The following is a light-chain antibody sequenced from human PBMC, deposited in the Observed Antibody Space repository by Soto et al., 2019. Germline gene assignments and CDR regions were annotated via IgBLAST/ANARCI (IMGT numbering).Light chain of an antibody. J-gene: IGKJ5*01. V-gene: IGKV3D-20*02. CDR3: QHRSNWPPT. CDR2: DAS. CDR1: ESVSRN. Sequence: EVVMTQSPATLSVSPLEIATLCFMASESVSRNLAWYQQKPGQAPRLLIYDASTRATGIPDRFSGGGSGTDFTLTISRLEPEDFALYYCQHRSNWPPTFGQGTRLEIK.